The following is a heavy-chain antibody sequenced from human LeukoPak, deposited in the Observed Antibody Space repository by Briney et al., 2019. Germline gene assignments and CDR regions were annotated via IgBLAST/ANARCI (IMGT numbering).Heavy chain of an antibody. CDR3: ATAVYGDYYAFDI. Sequence: GASVKVFCKVSGYTLTELSMHWVRQAPGKGLEWMGGFDPEDGETIYAQKFQGRVTMTEDTSTDTAYMELSSLRSEDTAVYYCATAVYGDYYAFDIWGQGTMVTVSS. D-gene: IGHD4-17*01. J-gene: IGHJ3*02. V-gene: IGHV1-24*01. CDR2: FDPEDGET. CDR1: GYTLTELS.